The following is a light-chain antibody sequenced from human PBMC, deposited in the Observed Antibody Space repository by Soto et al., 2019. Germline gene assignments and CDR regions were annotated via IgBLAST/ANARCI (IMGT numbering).Light chain of an antibody. CDR3: QQYGRSPFT. Sequence: PGDRATLSCRASQKITNNFLAWFQQKPGLAPRLLIYGASTRASGIPDRFSGSGSGIDFALTISRLEPEDFAVYYCQQYGRSPFTFGQGTKLQIK. CDR2: GAS. CDR1: QKITNNF. V-gene: IGKV3-20*01. J-gene: IGKJ2*01.